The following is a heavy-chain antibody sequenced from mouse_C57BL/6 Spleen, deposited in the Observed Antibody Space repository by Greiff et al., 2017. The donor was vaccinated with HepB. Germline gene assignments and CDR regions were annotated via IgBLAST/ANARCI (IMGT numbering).Heavy chain of an antibody. D-gene: IGHD2-5*01. CDR1: GFNIKDYY. V-gene: IGHV14-1*01. CDR3: TNSNYVAWFAY. CDR2: IDPEDGDT. Sequence: VQLQQSGAELVRPGASVKLSCTASGFNIKDYYMHWVKQRPEQGLEWIGRIDPEDGDTEYAPKFQGKATMTADTSSNTAYLQLSSLTSEDTAVYYCTNSNYVAWFAYWGQGTLVTVSA. J-gene: IGHJ3*01.